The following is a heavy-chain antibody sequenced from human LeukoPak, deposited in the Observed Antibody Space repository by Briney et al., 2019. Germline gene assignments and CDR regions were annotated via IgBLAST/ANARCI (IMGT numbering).Heavy chain of an antibody. CDR2: ISSSGSSI. CDR1: GFTFSVEY. Sequence: GGSLRLSCAASGFTFSVEYMSWIRQAPGKGLEWVSYISSSGSSIFYADSVKGRFTISRDNAKNSLYLQMNSLRAEDTAVYYCADAPGIAVAGTENYYGMDVWGQGTTVTVSS. CDR3: ADAPGIAVAGTENYYGMDV. V-gene: IGHV3-11*04. D-gene: IGHD6-19*01. J-gene: IGHJ6*02.